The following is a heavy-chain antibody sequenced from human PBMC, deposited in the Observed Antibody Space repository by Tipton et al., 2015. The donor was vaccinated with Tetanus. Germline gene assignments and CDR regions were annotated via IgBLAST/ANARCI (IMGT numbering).Heavy chain of an antibody. V-gene: IGHV4-61*08. CDR3: ARDPWLDY. CDR2: LYDNGRT. Sequence: TLSLTCNVTGALLTTGGYSWGWIRQPPGKGLEWIGYLYDNGRTKYNPSLNSRVTISVDTPKKQLSLKLTSVTAADTAVYYCARDPWLDYWGQGTLVTVSS. J-gene: IGHJ4*02. CDR1: GALLTTGGYS.